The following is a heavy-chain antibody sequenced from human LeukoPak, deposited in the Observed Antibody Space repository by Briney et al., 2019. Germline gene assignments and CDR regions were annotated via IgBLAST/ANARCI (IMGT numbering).Heavy chain of an antibody. CDR1: GLTFSNYA. Sequence: GGSLRLSCAASGLTFSNYAMSWVRQAPGKGLEWVSGINVSGGSTFYADSVRGRFTISRDNSKNTLYLQMNSLRAEDTAVYYWAKGPQLANFDYWGQGTLVTVSS. CDR3: AKGPQLANFDY. J-gene: IGHJ4*02. V-gene: IGHV3-23*01. CDR2: INVSGGST. D-gene: IGHD1-1*01.